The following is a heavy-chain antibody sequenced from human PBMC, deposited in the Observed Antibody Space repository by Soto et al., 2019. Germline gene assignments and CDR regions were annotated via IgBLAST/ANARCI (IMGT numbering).Heavy chain of an antibody. CDR3: ANFYCYFDL. CDR2: IYYTGST. CDR1: GGSISSYF. V-gene: IGHV4-59*01. J-gene: IGHJ2*01. Sequence: QVQLQESGPGLVKPSETLSLTCTVSGGSISSYFWSWIRQPPGKGLEWIGYIYYTGSTNYNPSLKSRVTISVDTSKNQFSLQLSSVTAADTAVHYCANFYCYFDLWGRGTLVTVSS.